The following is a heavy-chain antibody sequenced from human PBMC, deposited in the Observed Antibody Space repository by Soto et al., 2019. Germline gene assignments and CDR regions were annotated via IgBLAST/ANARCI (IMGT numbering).Heavy chain of an antibody. CDR1: GFTFSSYA. D-gene: IGHD6-19*01. CDR2: ISGSGGST. V-gene: IGHV3-23*01. Sequence: EVQLLESGGGLVQPGGSLRLSCAASGFTFSSYAMSWVRQAPGKGLEWVSAISGSGGSTYYADSVKGRFTISRDNSKNTLYLQMTSLRAEDTAVYYCAKVSPSGWYGFGAFDIWGQGTMVTVSS. J-gene: IGHJ3*02. CDR3: AKVSPSGWYGFGAFDI.